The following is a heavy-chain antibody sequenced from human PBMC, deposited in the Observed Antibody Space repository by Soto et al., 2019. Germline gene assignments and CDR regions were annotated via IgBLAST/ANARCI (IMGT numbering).Heavy chain of an antibody. CDR2: ISAYNGNT. V-gene: IGHV1-18*01. CDR3: ASDHVYYYYYGMDV. CDR1: CYTFTSYG. Sequence: ASVKVSCKASCYTFTSYGISWVRQAPGQGLEWMGWISAYNGNTNYAQKLQGRVTMTTDTSTSTAYMEVRSLRSDDTAVYYCASDHVYYYYYGMDVWGQGTTVTVSS. J-gene: IGHJ6*02.